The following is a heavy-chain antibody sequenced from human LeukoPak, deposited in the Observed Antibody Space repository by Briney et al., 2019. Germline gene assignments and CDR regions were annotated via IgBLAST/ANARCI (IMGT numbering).Heavy chain of an antibody. CDR3: ARVPAGVIGMKDAFDI. CDR2: ISGSSSYI. V-gene: IGHV3-21*01. J-gene: IGHJ3*02. D-gene: IGHD3-16*02. Sequence: KPGGSLRLPCAASGFTFSSYSMNWVRQAPGKGLEWVSSISGSSSYIYYADSVKGRFTISRHNAKNSLYLQMNSLRAEDTAVYYCARVPAGVIGMKDAFDIWGQGTMVTVSS. CDR1: GFTFSSYS.